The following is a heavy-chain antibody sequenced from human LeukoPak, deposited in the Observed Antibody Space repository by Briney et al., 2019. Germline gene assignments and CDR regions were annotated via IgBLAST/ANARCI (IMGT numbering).Heavy chain of an antibody. D-gene: IGHD6-13*01. CDR2: VYPGDSEN. CDR1: GYSFSNFW. V-gene: IGHV5-51*01. Sequence: GESLKISCKASGYSFSNFWIGWVRQLPGKGLEWMGLVYPGDSENRISPSFQGQVTISADKSISTAYLQWRSLKASDTAMYYCVRQEGEQQLVGNAFDIWGQGTMVTVS. J-gene: IGHJ3*02. CDR3: VRQEGEQQLVGNAFDI.